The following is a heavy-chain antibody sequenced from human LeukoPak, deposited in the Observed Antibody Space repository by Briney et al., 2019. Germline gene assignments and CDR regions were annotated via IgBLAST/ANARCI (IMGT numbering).Heavy chain of an antibody. D-gene: IGHD3-3*01. CDR3: AREGGSGYLQYVGIDDDAFDI. V-gene: IGHV1-69*05. J-gene: IGHJ3*02. CDR2: IIPIFGTA. CDR1: GGTFSSYA. Sequence: SVKVSCKASGGTFSSYAISWVRQAPGQGLEWMGGIIPIFGTANYAQKFQGRVMITTDESTSTAYMELSSLRSEDTAVYYCAREGGSGYLQYVGIDDDAFDIWGQGTMVTVSS.